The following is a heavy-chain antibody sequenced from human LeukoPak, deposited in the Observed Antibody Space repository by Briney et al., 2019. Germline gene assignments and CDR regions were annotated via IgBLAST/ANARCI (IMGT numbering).Heavy chain of an antibody. J-gene: IGHJ4*02. CDR2: INHSGST. D-gene: IGHD2-2*01. V-gene: IGHV4-34*01. CDR1: GGSFSGYY. Sequence: KPSETLSLTCAVYGGSFSGYYWSWIRQPPGKGLEWIGEINHSGSTNYNPSLKSRVTISVDTSKNQFSLKLSSVTAADTAVYYCARDSCNSTSCSSRAYYFDYWGQGTLVTVSS. CDR3: ARDSCNSTSCSSRAYYFDY.